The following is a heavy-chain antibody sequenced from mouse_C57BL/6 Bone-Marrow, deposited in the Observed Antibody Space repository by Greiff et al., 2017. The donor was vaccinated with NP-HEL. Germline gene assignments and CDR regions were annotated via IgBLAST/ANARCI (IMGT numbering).Heavy chain of an antibody. CDR2: IDPSDSYT. D-gene: IGHD1-1*01. CDR1: GYTFTTYW. V-gene: IGHV1-50*01. CDR3: ARKAYYGRSYGFAY. J-gene: IGHJ3*01. Sequence: QVQLQQPGAELVKPGASVKLSCKASGYTFTTYWMQWVKQRPGQGLEWIGEIDPSDSYTNYNQKFKGKATLTVDTSFSTAYMQLSILTSADSAVYFLARKAYYGRSYGFAYWGQGTLVTVSA.